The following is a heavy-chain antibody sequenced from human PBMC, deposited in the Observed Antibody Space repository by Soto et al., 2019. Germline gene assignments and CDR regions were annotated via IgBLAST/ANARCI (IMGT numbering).Heavy chain of an antibody. Sequence: GGSLRLSCVASGFNFGTYAIHWVRQAPGKGLQWVALIAYDGINTYYADSVKGRFTISRDNSKNTLHLQMNSLRPEDTGVYFCARVTPGNNLYYFSGLDVWGQGTSVTVYS. CDR3: ARVTPGNNLYYFSGLDV. V-gene: IGHV3-30-3*01. CDR1: GFNFGTYA. CDR2: IAYDGINT. D-gene: IGHD1-1*01. J-gene: IGHJ6*02.